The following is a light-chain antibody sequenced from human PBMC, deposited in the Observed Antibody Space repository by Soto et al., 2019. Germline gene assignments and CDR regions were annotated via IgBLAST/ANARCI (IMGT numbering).Light chain of an antibody. CDR3: QQTSSSPWT. Sequence: DILMTQSPSSLSASIGDRVTISCRTSQTVSTFLNWYQHKPGRGPTLLIYAASSLQSGVPSRFSGSGSGTDFTLTIVSLQPEDFATYYCQQTSSSPWTFGQGTKVEIK. V-gene: IGKV1-39*01. CDR2: AAS. CDR1: QTVSTF. J-gene: IGKJ1*01.